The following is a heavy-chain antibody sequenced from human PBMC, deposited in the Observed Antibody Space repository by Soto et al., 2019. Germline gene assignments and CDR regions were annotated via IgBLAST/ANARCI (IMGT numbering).Heavy chain of an antibody. J-gene: IGHJ6*02. V-gene: IGHV3-33*01. CDR1: GFTFSSYG. CDR2: IWYDGSNK. D-gene: IGHD3-16*01. Sequence: QVQLVESGGGVVQPGRSLRLSCAASGFTFSSYGMHWVRQAPGKGLEWVAVIWYDGSNKYYADSVKGRFTISRDNSKNTXXLXMXXRRAEDTAVYYCARDREERWLQFVLGDYYYYGMDVWGQGTTVTVSS. CDR3: ARDREERWLQFVLGDYYYYGMDV.